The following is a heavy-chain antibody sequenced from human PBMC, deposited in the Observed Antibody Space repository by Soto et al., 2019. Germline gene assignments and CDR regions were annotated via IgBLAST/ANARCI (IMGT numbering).Heavy chain of an antibody. Sequence: PGGSLRLSCAASGFTFSSYATHWVRQAPGKGLEYVSAISSNGGSTYYANSVKGRFTISRDNSKNTLYLQMGSLRAEDMAVYYCARGTYYDFWSGVPLYYYYYMDVWGKGTTVTVSS. J-gene: IGHJ6*03. CDR1: GFTFSSYA. V-gene: IGHV3-64*01. CDR2: ISSNGGST. D-gene: IGHD3-3*01. CDR3: ARGTYYDFWSGVPLYYYYYMDV.